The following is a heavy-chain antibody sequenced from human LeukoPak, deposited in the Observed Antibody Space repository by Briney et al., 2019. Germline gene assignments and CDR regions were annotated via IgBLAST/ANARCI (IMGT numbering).Heavy chain of an antibody. Sequence: SETLSLTCTVSGDSITSSAFYWGWIRQAPGTGLEWIGNIFHGGNTHYNPSLKSRVTISVDTSKNQFSLKLSSVTAADTAVYYCARLTIFGVVRPYYFDYWGQGTLVTVSS. CDR1: GDSITSSAFY. CDR3: ARLTIFGVVRPYYFDY. J-gene: IGHJ4*02. V-gene: IGHV4-39*01. D-gene: IGHD3-3*01. CDR2: IFHGGNT.